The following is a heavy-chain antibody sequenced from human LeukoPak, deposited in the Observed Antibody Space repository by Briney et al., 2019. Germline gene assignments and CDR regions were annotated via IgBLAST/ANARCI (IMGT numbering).Heavy chain of an antibody. CDR1: GFTFSSYA. D-gene: IGHD5-12*01. Sequence: PGGSLRLSCAASGFTFSSYAMSWVRQAPGKGLESVSPINSNGGSTYHADSVKGRFTISRDNSRNTLYLQMRSLRAEDTAVYYCVKSGYSTLSDVDCWGQGTLVTVSS. J-gene: IGHJ4*02. CDR2: INSNGGST. V-gene: IGHV3-64D*09. CDR3: VKSGYSTLSDVDC.